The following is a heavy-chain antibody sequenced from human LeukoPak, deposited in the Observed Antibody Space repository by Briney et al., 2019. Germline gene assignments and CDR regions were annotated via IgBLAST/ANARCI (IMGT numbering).Heavy chain of an antibody. CDR2: INHSGST. CDR1: GGSLSGYY. CDR3: ARDRTHARSFDY. Sequence: SETLSLTCAVYGGSLSGYYWSWIRQPPGKGLEWIGEINHSGSTNYNPSLKSRVTISADTSKNQFSLKVNSVTAADTAVYYCARDRTHARSFDYWGQGTLVIVSS. J-gene: IGHJ4*02. D-gene: IGHD1-1*01. V-gene: IGHV4-34*01.